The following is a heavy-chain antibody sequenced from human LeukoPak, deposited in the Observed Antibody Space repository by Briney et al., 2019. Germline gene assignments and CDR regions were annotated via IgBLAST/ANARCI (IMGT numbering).Heavy chain of an antibody. V-gene: IGHV3-23*01. CDR1: GFTFSNYG. D-gene: IGHD7-27*01. Sequence: GGSLRLSCAASGFTFSNYGMNWVRQAPGKGLEWVSGITSSGITYYADSVKGRFTVSRDNSKNTLYLQMNSLKTEDTAVYYYTTSFIPGVDYWGQGTLVTVSS. CDR2: ITSSGIT. CDR3: TTSFIPGVDY. J-gene: IGHJ4*02.